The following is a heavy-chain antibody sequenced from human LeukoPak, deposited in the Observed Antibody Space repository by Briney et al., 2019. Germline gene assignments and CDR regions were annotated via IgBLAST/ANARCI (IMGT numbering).Heavy chain of an antibody. J-gene: IGHJ5*02. D-gene: IGHD3-3*01. CDR1: GYSISSGYY. CDR3: ARHLGFTIFGVVIRAKWFDP. V-gene: IGHV4-38-2*01. CDR2: IYHSGST. Sequence: SETLSLTCAVSGYSISSGYYWGWIRQPPGKGLEWIGSIYHSGSTYYNPSLKSRVTISVDTSKNQFSLKLSSVTAADTAVYYCARHLGFTIFGVVIRAKWFDPWGQGTLVTASS.